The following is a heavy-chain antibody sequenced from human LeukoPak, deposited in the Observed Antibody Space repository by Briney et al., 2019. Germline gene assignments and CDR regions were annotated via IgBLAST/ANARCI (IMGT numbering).Heavy chain of an antibody. CDR3: ARDTDPAYSSGWYVGGY. CDR1: GYTFTSYG. CDR2: ISAYNGNT. Sequence: ASVKVSCKASGYTFTSYGISWVRQAPGQGLEWMGWISAYNGNTNYAQKLQGRVTMTTDTSTSTAYMELRSLRSDDTAVYYCARDTDPAYSSGWYVGGYWGQGTLVTVSS. D-gene: IGHD6-19*01. V-gene: IGHV1-18*01. J-gene: IGHJ4*02.